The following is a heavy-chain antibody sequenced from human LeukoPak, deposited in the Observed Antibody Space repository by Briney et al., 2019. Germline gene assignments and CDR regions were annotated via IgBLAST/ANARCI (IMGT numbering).Heavy chain of an antibody. CDR3: ARAPDYDILTGPEPPYYFDY. CDR1: GGSISTSSYH. J-gene: IGHJ4*02. CDR2: VYYSGST. V-gene: IGHV4-39*07. Sequence: SETLSLTCTVSGGSISTSSYHWGWIRQPPGKGLECIGTVYYSGSTYYNPSLNSRVTISVDTSKNQFSLKLSSVTAADTAVYYCARAPDYDILTGPEPPYYFDYWGQGTLVTVSS. D-gene: IGHD3-9*01.